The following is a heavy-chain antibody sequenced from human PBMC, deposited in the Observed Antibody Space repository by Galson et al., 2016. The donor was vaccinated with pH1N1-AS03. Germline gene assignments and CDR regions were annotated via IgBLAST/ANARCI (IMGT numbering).Heavy chain of an antibody. CDR1: GYSFRSYW. CDR2: MYPDDSDI. CDR3: ARGMVGANDFDLYAFDI. V-gene: IGHV5-51*01. D-gene: IGHD3-10*01. J-gene: IGHJ3*02. Sequence: QSGAEVKKPGESLKISCQGSGYSFRSYWIAWVRQMPGKGLEWMGIMYPDDSDITYSPSFQGQVTISGDKSINTAYLQWHSLKASDTAIFYCARGMVGANDFDLYAFDIWGQGTMVTVSS.